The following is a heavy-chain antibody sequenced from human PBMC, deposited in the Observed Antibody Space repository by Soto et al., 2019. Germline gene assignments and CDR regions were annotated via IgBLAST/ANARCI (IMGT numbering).Heavy chain of an antibody. J-gene: IGHJ5*02. Sequence: QVQLVESGGGVVQPGTSLRLSCVASGFSLSNYGMHWVRQAPGKGLEWVALIWFDGSDEYSAASVKGRFSISRDNSKNTLYLQMNSLRADDTAMYYCARNVGSSGSSRWFDTWGKGTLVTVSS. D-gene: IGHD3-10*01. CDR2: IWFDGSDE. V-gene: IGHV3-33*01. CDR3: ARNVGSSGSSRWFDT. CDR1: GFSLSNYG.